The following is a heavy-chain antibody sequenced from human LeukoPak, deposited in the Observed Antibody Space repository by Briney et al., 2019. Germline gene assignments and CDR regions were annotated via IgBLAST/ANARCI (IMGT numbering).Heavy chain of an antibody. D-gene: IGHD3-16*01. CDR1: GGSISSSSYY. CDR2: INHSGST. Sequence: SETLSLTCTVSGGSISSSSYYWGWIRQPPGKGLEWIGEINHSGSTNYNPSLKSRATISVDTSKNQFSLKLSSVTAADTAVYYCARLSFGPLDVWGKGTTVTVSS. CDR3: ARLSFGPLDV. J-gene: IGHJ6*04. V-gene: IGHV4-39*07.